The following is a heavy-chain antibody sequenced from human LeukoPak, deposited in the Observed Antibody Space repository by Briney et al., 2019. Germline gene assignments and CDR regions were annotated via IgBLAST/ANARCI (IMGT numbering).Heavy chain of an antibody. CDR2: ISYDGSNK. D-gene: IGHD4-11*01. J-gene: IGHJ6*02. CDR3: ATTPYYYYYGMDV. Sequence: RSGGSLRLSCAASGFTVSSNYMSWVRQAPGKGLEWVAVISYDGSNKYYADSVKGRFTISRDNSKNTLYLQMNSLRAEDTAVYYCATTPYYYYYGMDVWGQGTTVTVSS. V-gene: IGHV3-30*03. CDR1: GFTVSSNY.